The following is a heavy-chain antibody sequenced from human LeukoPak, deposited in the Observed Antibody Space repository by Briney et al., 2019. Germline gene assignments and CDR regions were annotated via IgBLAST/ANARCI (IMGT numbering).Heavy chain of an antibody. V-gene: IGHV3-23*05. CDR2: VSISGENT. J-gene: IGHJ6*03. Sequence: GGSMRLSCAASAFTFSSYSIHWVRQAPEKGLEWVSSVSISGENTYYADYVKGRFTISRDNSKDTLYLLMSSLRADDTAVYYCARGRGRNPSGYYYYMDVWGKGTTVTISS. D-gene: IGHD2-15*01. CDR1: AFTFSSYS. CDR3: ARGRGRNPSGYYYYMDV.